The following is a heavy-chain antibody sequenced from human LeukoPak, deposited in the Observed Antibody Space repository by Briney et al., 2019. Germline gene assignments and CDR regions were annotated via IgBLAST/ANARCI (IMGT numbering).Heavy chain of an antibody. J-gene: IGHJ4*02. CDR3: VRVLTVTFDS. CDR1: GFTFSTYG. Sequence: PGRSLRLSCAASGFTFSTYGMHWVRQAPGKGLEWVALVWSDGNGKFYADSVKGRFTISRDNSKNTPYLQMNSLRADDTAVYYCVRVLTVTFDSWGQGTLVTVSS. CDR2: VWSDGNGK. D-gene: IGHD4-17*01. V-gene: IGHV3-33*01.